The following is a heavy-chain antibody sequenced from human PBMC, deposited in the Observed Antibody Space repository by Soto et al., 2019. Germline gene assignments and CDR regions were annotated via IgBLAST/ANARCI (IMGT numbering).Heavy chain of an antibody. Sequence: SETLSLTCAVYGGSFSGYFWNWVRQPPGKGLEWIGEINHSGSTKYNPSLKSRVTRSVDTSKNQFSLRVFSVTAADTAVYYCARDLSGYYYGMDVWGQGTTVTSP. CDR2: INHSGST. CDR3: ARDLSGYYYGMDV. J-gene: IGHJ6*02. CDR1: GGSFSGYF. V-gene: IGHV4-34*01.